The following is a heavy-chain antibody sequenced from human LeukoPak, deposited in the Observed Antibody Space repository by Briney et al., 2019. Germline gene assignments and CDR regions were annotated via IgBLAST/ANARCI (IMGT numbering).Heavy chain of an antibody. V-gene: IGHV3-7*01. CDR3: TRDFTGAYYDY. J-gene: IGHJ4*02. D-gene: IGHD7-27*01. CDR1: GFTFSSDR. Sequence: GGFLRLSCAASGFTFSSDRMSWVREAPGPGLEWLANIKRDGSEIYYVDYVKGRFTISRDNAKNSLYLQMNSLRAEDTAVYYCTRDFTGAYYDYWGKGTLVTVS. CDR2: IKRDGSEI.